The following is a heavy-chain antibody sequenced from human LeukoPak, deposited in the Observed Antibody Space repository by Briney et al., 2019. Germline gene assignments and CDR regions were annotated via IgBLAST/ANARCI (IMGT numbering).Heavy chain of an antibody. CDR1: GYTFTSYY. Sequence: ASVKVSCKASGYTFTSYYMHWVRQAPGQGLEWMGIINPSGGSTSYAQKFQGRVTITRDTSTSTVYMELSSLRSEDTAVYYCARDKIPFRYYDSSGPFDYWGQGTLVTVSS. V-gene: IGHV1-46*01. CDR2: INPSGGST. J-gene: IGHJ4*02. D-gene: IGHD3-22*01. CDR3: ARDKIPFRYYDSSGPFDY.